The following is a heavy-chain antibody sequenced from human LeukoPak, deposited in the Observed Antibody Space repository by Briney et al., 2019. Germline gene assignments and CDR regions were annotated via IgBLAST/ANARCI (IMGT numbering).Heavy chain of an antibody. D-gene: IGHD3-22*01. CDR2: ISGSGGST. V-gene: IGHV3-23*01. CDR1: GFTFSSYA. Sequence: GGSLRLSCAASGFTFSSYAMNWVRQAPGKGLEWVSGISGSGGSTYYADSVKGRFTISRDNSKNTLFLQMNSLRAEDTAVYYCAKTYYYDSRGSYYFAYWGQGTLVTVSS. CDR3: AKTYYYDSRGSYYFAY. J-gene: IGHJ4*02.